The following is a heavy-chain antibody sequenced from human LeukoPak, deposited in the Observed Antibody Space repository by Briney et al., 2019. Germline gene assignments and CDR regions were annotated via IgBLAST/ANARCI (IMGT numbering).Heavy chain of an antibody. D-gene: IGHD5-18*01. CDR2: IWYDGSNK. J-gene: IGHJ4*02. CDR1: GFTFSSYG. V-gene: IGHV3-33*06. CDR3: AKDRYSYGNDKNDY. Sequence: GGSLRLSCAASGFTFSSYGMHWVRQAPGKGLEWVAVIWYDGSNKYYADSVKGRFTISRDNSKNTLYLQMNSLRAEDTAVYYCAKDRYSYGNDKNDYWGQGTLVTVSS.